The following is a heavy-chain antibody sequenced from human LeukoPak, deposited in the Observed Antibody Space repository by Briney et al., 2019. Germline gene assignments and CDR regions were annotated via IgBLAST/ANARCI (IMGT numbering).Heavy chain of an antibody. V-gene: IGHV1-18*01. CDR1: GYTFTSYG. Sequence: ASVKVSCKASGYTFTSYGISWVRQAPGQGLEWMGWISAYNGNTNYAQKLQGRVTMTTDTSTSTAYMELRSLRSGDTAVYYRARGWAYCGGDCYSGLDYWGQGTLVTVSS. CDR3: ARGWAYCGGDCYSGLDY. D-gene: IGHD2-21*02. CDR2: ISAYNGNT. J-gene: IGHJ4*02.